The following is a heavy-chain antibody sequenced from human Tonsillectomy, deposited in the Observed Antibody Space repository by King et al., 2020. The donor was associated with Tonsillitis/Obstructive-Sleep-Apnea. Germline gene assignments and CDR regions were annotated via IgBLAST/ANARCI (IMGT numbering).Heavy chain of an antibody. D-gene: IGHD4-11*01. CDR2: IIPIFGSS. J-gene: IGHJ6*03. Sequence: QLVQSGAEVKKPGSSVKVSCKASGGTFSSYAISWVRQAPGPGLEWMGGIIPIFGSSNYAQKFQGRVTITADESTSTAYMELSSLRPEDTAVYYCARDFPTDGYYYYYMDVWGKGTTVTVSS. CDR1: GGTFSSYA. V-gene: IGHV1-69*01. CDR3: ARDFPTDGYYYYYMDV.